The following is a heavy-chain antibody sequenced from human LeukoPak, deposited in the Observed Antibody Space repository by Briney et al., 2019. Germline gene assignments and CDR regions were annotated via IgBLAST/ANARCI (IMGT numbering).Heavy chain of an antibody. Sequence: GGSLRLSCAASGFRFSSYSMHWVRQAPGKGLDWVSSITRGSSTRYYADSVKGRFTISRDDGKTSLYLHMNSLRVDDTAVYFCARDATVASSLNWFDPSGQGTLVTVSS. J-gene: IGHJ5*02. V-gene: IGHV3-48*01. CDR3: ARDATVASSLNWFDP. CDR1: GFRFSSYS. CDR2: ITRGSSTR. D-gene: IGHD6-19*01.